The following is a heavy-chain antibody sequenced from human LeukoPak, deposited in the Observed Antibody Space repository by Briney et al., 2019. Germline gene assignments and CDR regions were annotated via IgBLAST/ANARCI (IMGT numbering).Heavy chain of an antibody. D-gene: IGHD3/OR15-3a*01. V-gene: IGHV1-18*01. CDR1: VYTLTSYG. Sequence: ASVKVSFKASVYTLTSYGISWVRQAPGQGLEWMGLINAYNGNTNYAQKLQGSVTMTTDTSTSTAYMELRSLRSDDTAVYYCARAGDWLLYYFDYWGQGTLVTVSS. CDR2: INAYNGNT. J-gene: IGHJ4*02. CDR3: ARAGDWLLYYFDY.